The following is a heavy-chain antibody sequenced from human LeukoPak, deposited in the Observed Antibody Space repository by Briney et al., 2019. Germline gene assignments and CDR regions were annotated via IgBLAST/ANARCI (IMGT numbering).Heavy chain of an antibody. Sequence: KPSETLSLTCAVYGGSFSGYYLSWIRQPPGKGQEWIGEINHSGSTNYNPSLKSRVTISVDTSKNQFSLKLSSVTAADTAVYYCASYYGSGVYWGQGTLVTVSS. V-gene: IGHV4-34*01. CDR3: ASYYGSGVY. CDR1: GGSFSGYY. CDR2: INHSGST. D-gene: IGHD3-10*01. J-gene: IGHJ4*02.